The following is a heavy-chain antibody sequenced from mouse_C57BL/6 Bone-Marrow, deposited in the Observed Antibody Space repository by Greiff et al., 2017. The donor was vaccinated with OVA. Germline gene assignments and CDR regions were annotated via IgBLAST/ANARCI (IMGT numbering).Heavy chain of an antibody. D-gene: IGHD2-10*01. J-gene: IGHJ2*01. CDR2: INSDGGST. CDR3: AVLLPAIAHFDY. V-gene: IGHV5-2*01. CDR1: EYEFPSHD. Sequence: EVKVIESGGGLVQPGESLKLSCESNEYEFPSHDMSWVRKTPEKRLELVAAINSDGGSTYYPDTMERRFIISRDNTKKTLYLQMSSLRSEDTALYYCAVLLPAIAHFDYWGQGTTLTVSS.